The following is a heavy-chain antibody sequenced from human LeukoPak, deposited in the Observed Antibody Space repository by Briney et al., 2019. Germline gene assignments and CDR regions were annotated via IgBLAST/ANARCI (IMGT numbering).Heavy chain of an antibody. CDR2: FDPEDGET. Sequence: ASVKVSCKVSGYTLTELSMHWVRQAPGKGLEWMGGFDPEDGETIYAQKFQGRVTMTEDTSTDTAYMELSSLRSEDTAVYYCATAQLDNYYDSSGYLYWGQGTLVTVSS. J-gene: IGHJ4*02. V-gene: IGHV1-24*01. CDR3: ATAQLDNYYDSSGYLY. D-gene: IGHD3-22*01. CDR1: GYTLTELS.